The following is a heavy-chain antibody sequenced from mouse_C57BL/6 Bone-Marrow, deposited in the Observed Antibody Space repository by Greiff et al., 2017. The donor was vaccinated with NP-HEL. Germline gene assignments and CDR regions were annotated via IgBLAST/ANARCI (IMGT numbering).Heavy chain of an antibody. D-gene: IGHD6-1*01. J-gene: IGHJ2*01. V-gene: IGHV5-17*01. CDR3: ARSLFDY. CDR2: ISSGSSTI. CDR1: GFTFSDYG. Sequence: EVQGVESGGGLVQPKGSLKLSCAASGFTFSDYGMHWVRQAPEKGLEWVAYISSGSSTIYYADTVKGRFTISRDNAKNTLFLQMTSLRSEDTAMYYCARSLFDYWGQGTTLTVSS.